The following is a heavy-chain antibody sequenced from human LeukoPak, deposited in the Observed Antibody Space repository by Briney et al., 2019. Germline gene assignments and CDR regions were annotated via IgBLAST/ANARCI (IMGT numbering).Heavy chain of an antibody. CDR2: ISSSSRHI. Sequence: GGSLRLSCAASGFTFSSYSMNWVRQAPGKGLEWVSSISSSSRHIYYADSVKGRFTIFRDDAKNSLFLQMDSLRVEDTAMYYCAKLGRVPAAIWLDYWGQGTLVTVSS. CDR1: GFTFSSYS. D-gene: IGHD2-2*01. J-gene: IGHJ4*02. CDR3: AKLGRVPAAIWLDY. V-gene: IGHV3-21*04.